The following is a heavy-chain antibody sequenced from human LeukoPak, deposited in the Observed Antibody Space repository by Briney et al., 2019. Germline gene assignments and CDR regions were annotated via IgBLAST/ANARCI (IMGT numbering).Heavy chain of an antibody. V-gene: IGHV4-59*08. CDR3: ASAYSSSSHGWFDP. J-gene: IGHJ5*02. CDR2: IYYTGST. CDR1: GGSISSYY. Sequence: SETLSLTCTVSGGSISSYYWSWIRQPPGKGLEWIGYIYYTGSTSYNPSLKSRVTISVQTSKNQFSLKLSSVTAADTAVYYCASAYSSSSHGWFDPWGQGTLVTVSS. D-gene: IGHD6-6*01.